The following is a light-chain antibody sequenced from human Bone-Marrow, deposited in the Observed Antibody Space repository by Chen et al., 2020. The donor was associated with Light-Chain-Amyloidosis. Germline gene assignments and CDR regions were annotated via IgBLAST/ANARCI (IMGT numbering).Light chain of an antibody. CDR1: SSDVGGYNY. CDR2: EVS. Sequence: QSALPQPASVSGSPGQSITISCTGTSSDVGGYNYVSWYQQHPDKAPKLMIFEVSNRLSVVSNRFSGSKSGNTASLTISGLQAEDEADYYCSSYTGSSTPVVFGGGTKLTVL. J-gene: IGLJ2*01. CDR3: SSYTGSSTPVV. V-gene: IGLV2-14*01.